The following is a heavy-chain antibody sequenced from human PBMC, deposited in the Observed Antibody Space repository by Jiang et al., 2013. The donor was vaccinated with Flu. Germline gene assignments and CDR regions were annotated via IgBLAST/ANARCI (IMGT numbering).Heavy chain of an antibody. CDR2: INPNNGGT. J-gene: IGHJ6*02. CDR1: GYTFTGYY. V-gene: IGHV1-2*02. CDR3: AKCDVVVPAAIGSYYHYYGMDV. Sequence: KASGYTFTGYYMHWVRQAPGQGLEWMGWINPNNGGTNYAQKFQGRVTMTRDTSISTAYMELTRLKSDDTAVYYCAKCDVVVPAAIGSYYHYYGMDVWGQGTTVTVSS. D-gene: IGHD2-2*02.